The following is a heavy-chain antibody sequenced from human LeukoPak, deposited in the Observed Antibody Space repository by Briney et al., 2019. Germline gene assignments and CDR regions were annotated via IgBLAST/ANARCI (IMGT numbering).Heavy chain of an antibody. CDR3: ASSPIGGRVDWFDP. Sequence: GGSLTLSCAASGFTFSRYDSSWVRQAPGKGREWVSTVSGSGHTTYDADSAKGRTTIAENTAKNSLHLPRNILKAEATAVYSWASSPIGGRVDWFDPWGQGTLVTVSS. D-gene: IGHD3-16*01. J-gene: IGHJ5*02. CDR2: VSGSGHTT. CDR1: GFTFSRYD. V-gene: IGHV3-23*01.